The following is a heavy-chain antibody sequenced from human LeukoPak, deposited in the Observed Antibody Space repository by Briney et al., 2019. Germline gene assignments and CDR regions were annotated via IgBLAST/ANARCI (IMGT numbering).Heavy chain of an antibody. CDR2: ISYDGSNK. V-gene: IGHV3-30*18. J-gene: IGHJ4*02. Sequence: PGRSLRLSCAASGFTFSSYGMHWVRQAPGEGLEWVAVISYDGSNKYYADSVKGRFTISRDNSKRTLYLQMNSLRAEDTAVYYCAKDRVYGDYGGVGGYFDYWGQGTLVTVSS. CDR1: GFTFSSYG. D-gene: IGHD4-17*01. CDR3: AKDRVYGDYGGVGGYFDY.